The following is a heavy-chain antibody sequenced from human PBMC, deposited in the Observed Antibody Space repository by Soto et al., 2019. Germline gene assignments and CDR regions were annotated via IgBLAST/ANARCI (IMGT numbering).Heavy chain of an antibody. J-gene: IGHJ4*02. CDR3: ARDWSGSHDY. D-gene: IGHD1-26*01. Sequence: GGSLRLSCAASGFPFSSYGMHWVRQAPGKGLEWLAVIWYDGSNKYYADSVKGRFTISRDNSKNTLYLQMSSLRAEDTAVYYCARDWSGSHDYWGQGTLVTVSS. V-gene: IGHV3-33*01. CDR2: IWYDGSNK. CDR1: GFPFSSYG.